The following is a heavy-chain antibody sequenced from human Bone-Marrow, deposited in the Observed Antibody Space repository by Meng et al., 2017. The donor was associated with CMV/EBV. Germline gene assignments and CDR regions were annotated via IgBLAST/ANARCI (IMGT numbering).Heavy chain of an antibody. CDR2: INPSGGST. CDR1: GYTFTRYY. D-gene: IGHD2-2*02. CDR3: ARDRPYCSGTSCYTRNVLEWLFGMDF. Sequence: ASEKVSCKASGYTFTRYYMHWVRQAPGQGLEWMGIINPSGGSTSYSQKFQGRVTMTRDTSTSTVYMELSSLRSEDTAVYYCARDRPYCSGTSCYTRNVLEWLFGMDFWGQGTTVTVSS. J-gene: IGHJ6*02. V-gene: IGHV1-46*01.